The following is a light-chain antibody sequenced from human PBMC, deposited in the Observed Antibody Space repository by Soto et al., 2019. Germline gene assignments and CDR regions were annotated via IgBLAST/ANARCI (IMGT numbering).Light chain of an antibody. CDR1: SSDVGGYNL. V-gene: IGLV2-14*01. J-gene: IGLJ3*02. CDR2: EVS. Sequence: QSALTQPASVSGSPGQSITISCTGTSSDVGGYNLVSWYQQHPGKAPKLMIYEVSDRPSGISNRFSGSKSGDTASLTISGLQADDEAYYYCSSYTSTTTLWVFGGGTKVTVL. CDR3: SSYTSTTTLWV.